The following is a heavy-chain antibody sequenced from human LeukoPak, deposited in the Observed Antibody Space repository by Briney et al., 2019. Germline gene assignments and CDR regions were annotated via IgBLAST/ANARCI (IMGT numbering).Heavy chain of an antibody. Sequence: ASVKVSCKASGGTFSSYAISWVRQAPGQGLEWMGGIIPIFGTANYAQKFQGRVTISADESTSTAYMELSSLRSEDTAVYYCARGPMVTRGFYYYYYYMDVWGKGTTVTVSS. D-gene: IGHD5-18*01. CDR1: GGTFSSYA. J-gene: IGHJ6*03. V-gene: IGHV1-69*01. CDR3: ARGPMVTRGFYYYYYYMDV. CDR2: IIPIFGTA.